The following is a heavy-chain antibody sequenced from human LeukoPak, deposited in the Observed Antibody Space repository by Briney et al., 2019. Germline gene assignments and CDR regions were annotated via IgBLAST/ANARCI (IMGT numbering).Heavy chain of an antibody. J-gene: IGHJ4*02. D-gene: IGHD4-17*01. V-gene: IGHV1-2*02. CDR2: ISPEGDDS. CDR1: RYTFTDYF. CDR3: ARNYGHNSKSFDF. Sequence: ASVTDSCKTSRYTFTDYFMHWVRQAPGQGLEWMGWISPEGDDSHYAQRFQGRVTMTRDTSISTAYMELTSLSSDDTAVYYCARNYGHNSKSFDFWGQGTLVTVSS.